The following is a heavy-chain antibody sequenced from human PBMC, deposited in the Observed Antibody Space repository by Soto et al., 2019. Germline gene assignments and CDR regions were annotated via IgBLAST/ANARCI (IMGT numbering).Heavy chain of an antibody. CDR2: ISYDGSNK. D-gene: IGHD3-22*01. CDR1: GFTVSSYG. V-gene: IGHV3-30*18. CDR3: AKDPYYYDSSGYGFDY. Sequence: PRGSLRLSCAASGFTVSSYGMHWVRQAPGKGLEWVAVISYDGSNKYYADSVKGRFTISRDNSKNTLYLQMNSLRAEDTAVYYCAKDPYYYDSSGYGFDYWGQGTLVTVSS. J-gene: IGHJ4*02.